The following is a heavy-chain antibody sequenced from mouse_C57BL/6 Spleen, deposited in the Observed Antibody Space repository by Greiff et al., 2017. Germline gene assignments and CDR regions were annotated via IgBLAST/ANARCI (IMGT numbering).Heavy chain of an antibody. D-gene: IGHD2-3*01. Sequence: QVQLQQSGAELVKPGASVKLSCKASGYTFTSYWMQWVKQRPGQGLEWIGEIDPSDSYPNYNQKFKGKATLTVDTSSSTAYMQLSSLTSADSAVYYCARQQLFYDGYPVGFAYWGQGTLVTVSA. J-gene: IGHJ3*01. CDR1: GYTFTSYW. V-gene: IGHV1-50*01. CDR3: ARQQLFYDGYPVGFAY. CDR2: IDPSDSYP.